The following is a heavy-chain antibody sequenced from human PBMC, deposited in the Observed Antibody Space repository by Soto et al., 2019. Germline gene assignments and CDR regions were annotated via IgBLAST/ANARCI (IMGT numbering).Heavy chain of an antibody. D-gene: IGHD2-21*01. V-gene: IGHV1-69*02. CDR3: AAEAYSHDYYYYYYGMDV. CDR2: IIPILGIA. J-gene: IGHJ6*02. Sequence: QVQLVQSGAEVKKPGSSVKVSCKASGGTFSSYTISWVRQAPGQGLEWMGRIIPILGIANYAQKFQGRVTITADKSTSTAYMELSSLRSEDTAVYYCAAEAYSHDYYYYYYGMDVWGQGTTVTVSS. CDR1: GGTFSSYT.